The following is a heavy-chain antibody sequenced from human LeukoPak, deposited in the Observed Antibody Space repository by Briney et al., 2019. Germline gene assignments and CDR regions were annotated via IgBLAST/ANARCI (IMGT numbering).Heavy chain of an antibody. J-gene: IGHJ1*01. V-gene: IGHV3-30*04. CDR1: GFAFTSYA. D-gene: IGHD6-19*01. CDR2: ISYDGSNK. Sequence: GGSLRLSCAASGFAFTSYAMHWVRQAPGKGLEWVAVISYDGSNKWDADSVKGRFTISRDNSKNTRYLQMNSLRADDTAVYYCARDMYRQWLTQGGFFQHWGQGTLVTVSS. CDR3: ARDMYRQWLTQGGFFQH.